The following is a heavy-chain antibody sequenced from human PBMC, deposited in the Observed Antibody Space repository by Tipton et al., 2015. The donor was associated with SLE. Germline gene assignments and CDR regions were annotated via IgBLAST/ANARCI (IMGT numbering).Heavy chain of an antibody. CDR2: IYYSGST. J-gene: IGHJ5*02. V-gene: IGHV4-39*01. CDR3: ARHGASFGVVIKGWFDP. D-gene: IGHD3-3*01. Sequence: TLSLTCTVSGGSISSSGYYWGWIRQPPGKGLEWIGSIYYSGSTYYNPSLKSRVTISVDTSKNQFSLKLSSVTAADTAVYYCARHGASFGVVIKGWFDPWGQGTLVTVSS. CDR1: GGSISSSGYY.